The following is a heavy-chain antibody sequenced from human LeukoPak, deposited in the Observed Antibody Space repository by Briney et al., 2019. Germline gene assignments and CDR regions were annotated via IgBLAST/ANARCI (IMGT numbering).Heavy chain of an antibody. V-gene: IGHV3-49*03. D-gene: IGHD3-10*01. Sequence: GRSLRLSCTASGFIFGDYAMSWFRQAPGKGLEWVGFIRSKAYGGTTEYAASVKGRFTISRDDSKSIAYLQMNSLKTEDTAVYYCTRDWVVRGVISLPDYGMDVWGQGTTVTVSS. CDR3: TRDWVVRGVISLPDYGMDV. CDR2: IRSKAYGGTT. CDR1: GFIFGDYA. J-gene: IGHJ6*02.